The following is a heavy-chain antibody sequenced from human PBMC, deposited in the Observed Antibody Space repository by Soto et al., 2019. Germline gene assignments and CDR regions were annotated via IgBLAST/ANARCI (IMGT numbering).Heavy chain of an antibody. D-gene: IGHD3-10*01. V-gene: IGHV1-69*19. CDR1: GGTFNTYA. J-gene: IGHJ4*02. Sequence: QVQLVQSGAEMKKPGSSVKVSCQSSGGTFNTYAMNWVRQAPGQGPEWMGDISPMFGAANYAPKFQGRVTITADESTGTSYMQVSSLTSEDTALYFCAMEVQVHTPAFVYWGQGTLVTGSS. CDR3: AMEVQVHTPAFVY. CDR2: ISPMFGAA.